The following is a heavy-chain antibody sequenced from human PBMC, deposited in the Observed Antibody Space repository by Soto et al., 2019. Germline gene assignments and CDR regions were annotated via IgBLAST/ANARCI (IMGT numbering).Heavy chain of an antibody. J-gene: IGHJ6*02. CDR3: ARQAMAAPKYHYRFLDV. V-gene: IGHV3-30*04. D-gene: IGHD2-2*01. CDR1: GFTFRDFA. Sequence: GGSLRLSCEVSGFTFRDFAVHWIRQAPGRGLEWVTLISSDGSNQYFADSVKGRFTISRDNSKNTLSLHMNSLTTEDTAVYFCARQAMAAPKYHYRFLDVWGRGTLVTVSS. CDR2: ISSDGSNQ.